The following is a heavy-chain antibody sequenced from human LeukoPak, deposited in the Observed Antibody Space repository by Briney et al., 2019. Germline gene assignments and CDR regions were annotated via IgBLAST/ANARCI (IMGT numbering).Heavy chain of an antibody. Sequence: GESLKISCKGSGXSFTYYWSGWVRQMPGKGLEWMGIIYPGDSDTRYRPSFQGQVTISVDKSISTAYLQWSSLKASDTAMYYCARQDGNSKYYFDYWGQGTLVTVSS. J-gene: IGHJ4*02. CDR1: GXSFTYYW. V-gene: IGHV5-51*02. CDR2: IYPGDSDT. CDR3: ARQDGNSKYYFDY. D-gene: IGHD1-1*01.